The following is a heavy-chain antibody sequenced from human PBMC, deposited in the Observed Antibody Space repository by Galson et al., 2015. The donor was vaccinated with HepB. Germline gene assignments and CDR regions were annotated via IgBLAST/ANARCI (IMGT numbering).Heavy chain of an antibody. CDR2: IDWDDDK. Sequence: PALVKPTQTLTLTCTFSGFSLSTSGMCVSWIRQPPGKALEWLALIDWDDDKYYSTSLKTRLTISKDTSENQVVLTMTNMDPVDTATYYCARINWRGGYYGMDVWGQGTTVTVSS. CDR3: ARINWRGGYYGMDV. J-gene: IGHJ6*02. CDR1: GFSLSTSGMC. D-gene: IGHD1-1*01. V-gene: IGHV2-70*01.